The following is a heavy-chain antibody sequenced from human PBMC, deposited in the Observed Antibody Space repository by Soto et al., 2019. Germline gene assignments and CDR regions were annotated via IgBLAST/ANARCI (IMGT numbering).Heavy chain of an antibody. CDR2: ISAYNGNT. CDR3: ARGEAYWGGDCSDY. J-gene: IGHJ4*02. Sequence: QVQLVQSGAEVKKPGASVKVSCKASGYTFSSYGISWVRQAPGQGVEWMGWISAYNGNTNYAQKVQGRVTMTTDTPTSTAYMELRSLRAADTAMYYCARGEAYWGGDCSDYWGQGTLVTVSS. D-gene: IGHD2-21*02. V-gene: IGHV1-18*01. CDR1: GYTFSSYG.